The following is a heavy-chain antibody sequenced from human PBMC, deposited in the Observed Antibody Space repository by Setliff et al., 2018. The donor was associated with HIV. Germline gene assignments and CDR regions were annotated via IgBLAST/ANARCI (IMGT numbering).Heavy chain of an antibody. Sequence: SETLSLTCTVSGGSVSIYHLSWLRQSPGKGLECIGYIYASGTTQYNPSLESRATISLDTSKNQISLKLKSVTAADTAMYYCARVFPVVTAEDNRFDPWGLGTLVTVSS. J-gene: IGHJ5*02. CDR3: ARVFPVVTAEDNRFDP. V-gene: IGHV4-4*09. CDR1: GGSVSIYH. D-gene: IGHD2-21*02. CDR2: IYASGTT.